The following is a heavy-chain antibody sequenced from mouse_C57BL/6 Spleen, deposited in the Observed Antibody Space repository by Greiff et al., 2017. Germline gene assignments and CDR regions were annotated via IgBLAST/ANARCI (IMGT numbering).Heavy chain of an antibody. CDR3: ARSSYCGSSYWYCDV. CDR1: GFNIKDYY. D-gene: IGHD1-1*01. CDR2: IDPVDGET. V-gene: IGHV14-2*01. J-gene: IGHJ1*03. Sequence: EVKLQESGAELVKPGASVKLSCTASGFNIKDYYMRWVKQRTEQGLEWIGRIDPVDGETKYDQKFQGKATITADTSSNTAYLQLSSLTSEDTAVYYCARSSYCGSSYWYCDVCGTGTTVTFSS.